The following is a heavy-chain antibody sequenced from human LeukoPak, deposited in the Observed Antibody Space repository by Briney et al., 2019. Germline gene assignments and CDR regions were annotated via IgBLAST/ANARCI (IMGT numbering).Heavy chain of an antibody. Sequence: PSGGSLRLSCSASGFTSSNYAMTGVRQAPGKGLEGGSSISASGDSIYSADSVRGRFVISRDNSENKLYPQINSLPAEDTAVYYCATDYYGSGSYHSPFDYWGQGALVTVSS. CDR2: ISASGDSI. J-gene: IGHJ4*02. D-gene: IGHD3-10*01. V-gene: IGHV3-23*01. CDR3: ATDYYGSGSYHSPFDY. CDR1: GFTSSNYA.